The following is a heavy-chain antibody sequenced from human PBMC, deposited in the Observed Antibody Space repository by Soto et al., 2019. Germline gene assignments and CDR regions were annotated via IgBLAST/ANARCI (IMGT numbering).Heavy chain of an antibody. CDR1: GGSISRYY. J-gene: IGHJ6*02. D-gene: IGHD2-21*02. Sequence: SETLSLTCTVSGGSISRYYWSWIRQPPGNGLEWIGYLYNTVSTFYNPSLKSRVTISVDTSKIQFSLKLNSLTAADTAVYYCARDLWGYCGTDCYPLDVWGQGTTVTVSS. V-gene: IGHV4-59*01. CDR3: ARDLWGYCGTDCYPLDV. CDR2: LYNTVST.